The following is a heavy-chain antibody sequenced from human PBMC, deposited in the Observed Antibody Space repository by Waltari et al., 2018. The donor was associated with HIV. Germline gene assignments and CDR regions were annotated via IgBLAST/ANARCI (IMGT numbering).Heavy chain of an antibody. CDR2: VIAIIITT. D-gene: IGHD6-19*01. Sequence: QVQLVQSQAEVKEPGFSVKVSCKASGGNFSSYAISGLGQAPGQGPEGMGGVIAIIITTNCAQECQARVTMGGVETTRDAAMELLSLRMEGTGVYDCAIDLCPKVVAGTVFQHWGQGTLVTVSS. J-gene: IGHJ1*01. CDR3: AIDLCPKVVAGTVFQH. V-gene: IGHV1-69*01. CDR1: GGNFSSYA.